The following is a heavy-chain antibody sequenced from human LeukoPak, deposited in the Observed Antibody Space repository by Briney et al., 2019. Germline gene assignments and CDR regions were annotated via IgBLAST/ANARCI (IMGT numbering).Heavy chain of an antibody. CDR2: INHSGST. CDR1: GGSFSGYY. D-gene: IGHD2-2*01. V-gene: IGHV4-34*01. Sequence: SETLSLTCAVYGGSFSGYYWSWIRQPPGKGLEWIGEINHSGSTNYNPSLKSRVTISVDTSKNQFSLRLSSVTAADTAVYYCASGGYCRSTSCYLFDYWGQGNLVNVFS. J-gene: IGHJ4*02. CDR3: ASGGYCRSTSCYLFDY.